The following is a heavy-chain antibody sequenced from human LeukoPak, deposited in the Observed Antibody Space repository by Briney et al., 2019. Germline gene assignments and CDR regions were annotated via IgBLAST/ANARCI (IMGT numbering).Heavy chain of an antibody. J-gene: IGHJ5*02. V-gene: IGHV3-64D*09. CDR2: ISSNGDST. Sequence: GGSLRLSCSASGFTFSNYAMHWVRQAPGKGLEYVSAISSNGDSTYYADSVKGRFIISRDNSKNSLSLHMSSLRAEDTAVYYCVKSASSYGADWFDPWGQGTLVTVSS. D-gene: IGHD4/OR15-4a*01. CDR1: GFTFSNYA. CDR3: VKSASSYGADWFDP.